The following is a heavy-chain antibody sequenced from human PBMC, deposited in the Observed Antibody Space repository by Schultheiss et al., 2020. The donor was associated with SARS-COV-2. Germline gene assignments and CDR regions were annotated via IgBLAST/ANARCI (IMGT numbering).Heavy chain of an antibody. CDR3: ARERALGLIEVVTSYGMDV. CDR2: IWYDGSNK. CDR1: GFTFSSYG. D-gene: IGHD3-22*01. V-gene: IGHV3-33*08. Sequence: GGSLRLSCAASGFTFSSYGMHWVRQAPGKGLEWVAVIWYDGSNKYYADSVKGRFTISRDNSKNTLYLQMNSLRAEDTAVYYCARERALGLIEVVTSYGMDVWGQGTTVTVSS. J-gene: IGHJ6*02.